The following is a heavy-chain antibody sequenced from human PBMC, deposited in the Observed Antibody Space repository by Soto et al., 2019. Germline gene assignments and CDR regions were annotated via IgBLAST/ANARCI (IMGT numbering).Heavy chain of an antibody. J-gene: IGHJ5*02. D-gene: IGHD6-13*01. CDR3: AHSHFVIAAAGTGWFDP. CDR1: GFSLSTSGVG. V-gene: IGHV2-5*02. CDR2: IYWDDDK. Sequence: SGPTLVKPTQTLTLTCTFSGFSLSTSGVGVGWIRQPPGKALEWLALIYWDDDKRYSPSLKSRPTITKDTSKNQVVLTMTNMDPVDTATYYCAHSHFVIAAAGTGWFDPWGQGTLVTVSS.